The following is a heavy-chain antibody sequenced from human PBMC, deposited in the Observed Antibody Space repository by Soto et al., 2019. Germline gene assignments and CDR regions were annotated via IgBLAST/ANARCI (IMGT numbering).Heavy chain of an antibody. CDR1: GFTFSSYS. Sequence: PGGSLRLSCAASGFTFSSYSMNWVRQVPGKGLEWVSYISSSNNIHYADSVKGRFTISRDNAKNSLYLQMNSLRAEDTAMYYCARRRDCSGGSCYGMDVWGQGTTVTVSS. CDR3: ARRRDCSGGSCYGMDV. V-gene: IGHV3-48*01. J-gene: IGHJ6*02. D-gene: IGHD2-15*01. CDR2: ISSSNNI.